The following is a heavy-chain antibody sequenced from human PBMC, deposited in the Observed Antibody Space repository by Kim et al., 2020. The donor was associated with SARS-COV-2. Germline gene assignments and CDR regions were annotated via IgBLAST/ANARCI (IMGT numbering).Heavy chain of an antibody. V-gene: IGHV3-33*01. D-gene: IGHD3-3*01. CDR2: IWYDGGNK. J-gene: IGHJ6*02. CDR3: ARDYAGFFRGLDV. CDR1: GFAMSSYG. Sequence: GGSLRLSCAASGFAMSSYGMHWVRQAPGKGLEWVSLIWYDGGNKYYADSVMGRFTISRDNSKNTLYLEMNSLRAEDTAVYYCARDYAGFFRGLDVWVQGTTVTVSS.